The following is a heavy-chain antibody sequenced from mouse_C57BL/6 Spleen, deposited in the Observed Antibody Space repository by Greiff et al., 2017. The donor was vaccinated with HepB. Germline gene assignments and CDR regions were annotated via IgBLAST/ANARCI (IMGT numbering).Heavy chain of an antibody. CDR2: INPSNGGT. CDR3: SREDPYYGSSYGEFAY. CDR1: GYTFTSYW. J-gene: IGHJ3*01. D-gene: IGHD1-1*01. V-gene: IGHV1-53*01. Sequence: QVQLQQPGTELVKPGASVKLSCKASGYTFTSYWMHWVKQRPGQGLEWIGNINPSNGGTNYNEKFKSKATLTVDKSSSTAYMQLRSLTSDDSAVYYCSREDPYYGSSYGEFAYWGQGTLVTVSA.